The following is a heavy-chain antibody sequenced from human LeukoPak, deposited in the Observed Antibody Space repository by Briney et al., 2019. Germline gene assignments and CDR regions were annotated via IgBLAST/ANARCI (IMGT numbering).Heavy chain of an antibody. Sequence: PGGSLRLSCAASGFTFSSYGMHWVRQAPGKGLEWVAVISHDGSNKYYADSVKGRFTISRDNSKNTLYLQMNSLRAEDTAVYYCAKDEITTVRGVMEWGVDYWGQGTLVTVSS. D-gene: IGHD3-10*01. CDR3: AKDEITTVRGVMEWGVDY. V-gene: IGHV3-30*18. CDR2: ISHDGSNK. CDR1: GFTFSSYG. J-gene: IGHJ4*02.